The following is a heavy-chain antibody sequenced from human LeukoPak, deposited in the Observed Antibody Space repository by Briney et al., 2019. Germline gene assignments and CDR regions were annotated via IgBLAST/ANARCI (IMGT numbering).Heavy chain of an antibody. CDR1: GGTFSSYA. V-gene: IGHV1-69*13. D-gene: IGHD3-22*01. Sequence: SVKVSCKASGGTFSSYAISWVRQAPGQGLEWMGGIIPIFGTANYAQKFQGRVTITADESTSTAYMELSSLRSEDTAVYYCATTYYYDSSGYYYFDYWGQGTLVTVSS. CDR2: IIPIFGTA. CDR3: ATTYYYDSSGYYYFDY. J-gene: IGHJ4*02.